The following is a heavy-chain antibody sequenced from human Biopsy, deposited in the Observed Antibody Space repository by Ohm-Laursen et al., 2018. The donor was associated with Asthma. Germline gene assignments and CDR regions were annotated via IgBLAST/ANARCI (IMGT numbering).Heavy chain of an antibody. D-gene: IGHD5-12*01. V-gene: IGHV1-69*01. J-gene: IGHJ6*02. Sequence: SSVKVSCKASGDSFSNYAISWVRQAPGQGLEWMGGLIPVLGTPDHAQMFEGRVTIAADESTSTAYMELSSLSSEDTAVYYCARGYSGSDRIVYYYSGLEVWGQGTTVTVSS. CDR2: LIPVLGTP. CDR1: GDSFSNYA. CDR3: ARGYSGSDRIVYYYSGLEV.